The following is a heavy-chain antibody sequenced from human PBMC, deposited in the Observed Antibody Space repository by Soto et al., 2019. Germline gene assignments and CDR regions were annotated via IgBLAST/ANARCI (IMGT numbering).Heavy chain of an antibody. V-gene: IGHV1-8*01. D-gene: IGHD4-4*01. CDR1: GYSFTTFD. Sequence: QVQLVQSGAEVKKPGASVKVSCKASGYSFTTFDINWLRLAPGQGLEWMGWMNGNRDNTGCAQKFQGRLTMTKDISQNTAYTELSSLTSEDTAVYYCARRTVAHWFFDLWGRGTLVTVSS. CDR3: ARRTVAHWFFDL. CDR2: MNGNRDNT. J-gene: IGHJ2*01.